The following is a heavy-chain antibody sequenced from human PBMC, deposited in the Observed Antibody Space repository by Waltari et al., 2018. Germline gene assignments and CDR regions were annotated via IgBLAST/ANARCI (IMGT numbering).Heavy chain of an antibody. CDR2: IWFSGFT. CDR1: GDSINNDY. V-gene: IGHV4-59*01. CDR3: ARGRGGATGRAFDI. J-gene: IGHJ3*02. D-gene: IGHD1-26*01. Sequence: QLHLQESGPGLVRPSETLSLTCNVSGDSINNDYWIWIRQPPGKGLEWIGYIWFSGFTVYNGALKNRVTMSVGASQTHFSLKLTSVTAADTAVYYCARGRGGATGRAFDIWGQGTMVTVSS.